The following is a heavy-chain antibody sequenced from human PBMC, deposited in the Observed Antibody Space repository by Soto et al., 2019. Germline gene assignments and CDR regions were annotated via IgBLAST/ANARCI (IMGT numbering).Heavy chain of an antibody. CDR3: VKGEMPYINSWYWSW. Sequence: GGSLRLSCEASGFTFSKYGMHWVRQIPGKGLEWVAALSYNGVNTYYADSVKGRFTIFRDNPKNTVYVQVNSLRVEDTAVYYCVKGEMPYINSWYWSWWGQGTQVTVSS. D-gene: IGHD6-13*01. CDR2: LSYNGVNT. J-gene: IGHJ4*02. CDR1: GFTFSKYG. V-gene: IGHV3-30*18.